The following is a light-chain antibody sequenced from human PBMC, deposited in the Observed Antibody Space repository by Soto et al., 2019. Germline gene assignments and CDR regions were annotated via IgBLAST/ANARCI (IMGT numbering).Light chain of an antibody. J-gene: IGKJ1*01. CDR2: GAS. V-gene: IGKV3-20*01. Sequence: EIVLTQSPGTLSLSPGERATLSCRASQSVSNNYLAWYQQKPGQAPRLLIYGASNRATGIPDSFSGGGSGTDFPLTISRLEPDDFAVYYCQQYGSSGTFGQGTKVDIK. CDR3: QQYGSSGT. CDR1: QSVSNNY.